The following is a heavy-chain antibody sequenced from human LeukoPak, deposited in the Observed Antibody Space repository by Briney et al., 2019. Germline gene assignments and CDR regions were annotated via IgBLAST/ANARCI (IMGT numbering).Heavy chain of an antibody. V-gene: IGHV1-18*01. CDR1: GYTFTSYG. CDR3: ARPEYSSSGNWFDP. Sequence: ASVKVSCKASGYTFTSYGISWVRQAPGQGLEWMGWISAYTGSTNYAQILQGRVTMTTDTSTSTAYMELRGLRSDDTAVYYCARPEYSSSGNWFDPWGQGTLVTVSS. D-gene: IGHD6-6*01. CDR2: ISAYTGST. J-gene: IGHJ5*02.